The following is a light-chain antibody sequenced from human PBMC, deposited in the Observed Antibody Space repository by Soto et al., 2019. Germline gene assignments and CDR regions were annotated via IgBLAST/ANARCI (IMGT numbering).Light chain of an antibody. Sequence: ETVLTQSPTALSVSPGGRATISCRASQSVRSKLAWYQQKPGQAPRLLIYDASTRATDVPTRFSDSGSGTEFTLSISSLQSEDSAVYYCQQYNNWPPVTFGQGTRLEIK. CDR2: DAS. J-gene: IGKJ5*01. CDR3: QQYNNWPPVT. V-gene: IGKV3-15*01. CDR1: QSVRSK.